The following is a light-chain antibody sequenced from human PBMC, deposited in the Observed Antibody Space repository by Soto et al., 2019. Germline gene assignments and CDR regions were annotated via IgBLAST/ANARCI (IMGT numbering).Light chain of an antibody. V-gene: IGKV1-9*01. CDR3: QQRYRYPLT. J-gene: IGKJ4*01. Sequence: QLTQSPSSLSASVGDRVTITCRASQGISRYLAWYQQKPGKVPKLLISEASTLESGVPSRFSGGGFGTDFTLTISSLQPEDFAIYYCQQRYRYPLTFGGGTKVESK. CDR1: QGISRY. CDR2: EAS.